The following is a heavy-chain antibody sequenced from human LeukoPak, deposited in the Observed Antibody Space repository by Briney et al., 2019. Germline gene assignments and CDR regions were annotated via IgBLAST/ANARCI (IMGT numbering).Heavy chain of an antibody. J-gene: IGHJ3*02. V-gene: IGHV3-30*03. CDR1: GFTFSSYG. CDR3: ARESDRVNAFDI. CDR2: ISYDGTKK. Sequence: QPGGSLRLSCAASGFTFSSYGMHWVRQAPGKGLEWVAVISYDGTKKYFADSVKGRFTISRDNSQNTLYLQMNSLRAEDTAVYYCARESDRVNAFDIWGQGTMVTVSS. D-gene: IGHD1-14*01.